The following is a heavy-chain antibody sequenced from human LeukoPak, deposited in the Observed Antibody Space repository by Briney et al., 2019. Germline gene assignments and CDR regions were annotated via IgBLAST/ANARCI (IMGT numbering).Heavy chain of an antibody. V-gene: IGHV3-30*02. CDR3: ARSYIAVAGTRAFDI. D-gene: IGHD6-19*01. CDR1: GFTFSSYG. CDR2: IRYDGSNK. Sequence: GGSLRLSCAASGFTFSSYGMHWVRQAPGKGLEWVAFIRYDGSNKYYADSVKGRFTISRDNSKNTLYLQMNSLRAEDTAVYYCARSYIAVAGTRAFDIWGQGTMVTVSS. J-gene: IGHJ3*02.